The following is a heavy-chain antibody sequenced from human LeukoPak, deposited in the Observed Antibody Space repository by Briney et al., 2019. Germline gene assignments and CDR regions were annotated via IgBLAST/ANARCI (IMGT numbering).Heavy chain of an antibody. CDR1: GFTFDDYA. J-gene: IGHJ3*02. CDR3: VKEGAFDI. Sequence: PGGSLRPSCAASGFTFDDYAMHWVRQAPGKGLEWVSLISGDGGSTYYADSVKGRFTISRDNSKNSLYLQMNSLRTEDTALYYCVKEGAFDIWGQGTMVTVSS. CDR2: ISGDGGST. V-gene: IGHV3-43*02.